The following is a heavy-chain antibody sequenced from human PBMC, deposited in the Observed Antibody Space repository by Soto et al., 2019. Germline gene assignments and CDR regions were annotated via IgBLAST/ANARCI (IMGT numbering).Heavy chain of an antibody. CDR1: GFTFSNYG. D-gene: IGHD2-2*01. Sequence: QVQLVESGGGVVQPGRSLRLSCAASGFTFSNYGMHWVRQAPGKGLEWVAIMSSDGKNKFYADSVKGRFTISRDDSKNTLYLQMDSLKTEDTAVYSCAREVYCRSNRCLRNMVEYWGQGTLVTVSS. CDR3: AREVYCRSNRCLRNMVEY. V-gene: IGHV3-30*03. CDR2: MSSDGKNK. J-gene: IGHJ4*02.